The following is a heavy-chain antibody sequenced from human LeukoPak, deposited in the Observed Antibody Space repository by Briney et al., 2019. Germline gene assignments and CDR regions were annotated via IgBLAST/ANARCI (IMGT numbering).Heavy chain of an antibody. CDR2: ISAYNGDI. CDR1: GYTFTKYG. V-gene: IGHV1-18*01. J-gene: IGHJ3*02. Sequence: RRASVKVSCKASGYTFTKYGVSWVRQAPGQGLEWMGWISAYNGDIKYAQRGKGRVTMTTDTSTSTVYMELRSLRSDDTAVYYCARESGTDAFDIWGQGTMVTVSS. CDR3: ARESGTDAFDI.